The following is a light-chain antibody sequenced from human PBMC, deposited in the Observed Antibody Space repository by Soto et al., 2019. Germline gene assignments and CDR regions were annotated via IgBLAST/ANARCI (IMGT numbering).Light chain of an antibody. CDR2: AAS. J-gene: IGKJ3*01. CDR1: QGISSY. Sequence: DIPLTQSPSFLSASVGDRVTITCRASQGISSYLAWYQQKPGKAPKLLIYAASTLQSGVPSRFSGSGSGTEFTLTISRLQPEDFATYYCQQLNSYPLTFGPGTKVDI. V-gene: IGKV1-9*01. CDR3: QQLNSYPLT.